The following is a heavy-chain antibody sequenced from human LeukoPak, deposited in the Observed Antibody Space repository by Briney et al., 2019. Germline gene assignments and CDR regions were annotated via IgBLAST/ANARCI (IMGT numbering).Heavy chain of an antibody. J-gene: IGHJ4*02. Sequence: GGSLILSCAASGFTFDDYAMHWVRQAPGKGLEWVSLISGDGGSTYYADSVKGRFTISRGNSKNSLYLQMNSLRTEDTALYYCAKDKVGSGGYQYYFDYWGQGTLVTVSS. V-gene: IGHV3-43*02. CDR1: GFTFDDYA. D-gene: IGHD3-22*01. CDR2: ISGDGGST. CDR3: AKDKVGSGGYQYYFDY.